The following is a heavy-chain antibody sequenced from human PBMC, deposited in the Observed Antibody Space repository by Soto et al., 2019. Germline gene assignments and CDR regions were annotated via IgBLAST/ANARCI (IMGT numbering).Heavy chain of an antibody. V-gene: IGHV3-7*03. D-gene: IGHD2-21*02. CDR2: INQGGSIQ. CDR1: GFALSMYW. Sequence: GGSLRLSCEASGFALSMYWMSWVRQAPGMGLQWLANINQGGSIQHYVDSVRGRFTVSRVNAKNSLFLQMNSLSAEDTAVYYCASLTETATTFVYWGQGTPVPVSS. J-gene: IGHJ4*02. CDR3: ASLTETATTFVY.